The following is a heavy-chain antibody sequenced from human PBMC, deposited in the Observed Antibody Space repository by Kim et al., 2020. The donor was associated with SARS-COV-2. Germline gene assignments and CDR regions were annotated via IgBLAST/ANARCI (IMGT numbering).Heavy chain of an antibody. J-gene: IGHJ3*01. V-gene: IGHV1-58*01. CDR1: GFTFSTYD. D-gene: IGHD3-10*01. Sequence: SVKVSCKASGFTFSTYDVQWVRQARGQGLEWMGWINVSRGNTKNAQKFQGRVTMTRDMSISTAYMELSSLTSDDTAVYYCAAEGGLYWFGRPGPFDVWG. CDR2: INVSRGNT. CDR3: AAEGGLYWFGRPGPFDV.